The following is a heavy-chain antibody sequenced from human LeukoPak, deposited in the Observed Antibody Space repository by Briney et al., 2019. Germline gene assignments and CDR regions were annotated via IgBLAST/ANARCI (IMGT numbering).Heavy chain of an antibody. CDR3: ARRYYESTGLRDAFDI. CDR2: IYSGGGT. CDR1: EFSVGSNY. V-gene: IGHV3-66*01. J-gene: IGHJ3*02. D-gene: IGHD3-22*01. Sequence: GGSLRLSCAASEFSVGSNYMTWVRQAPGKGLEWVSLIYSGGGTYYADSVKGRFTISRDNSKNTLYLQMNSLRTEDTAVYYCARRYYESTGLRDAFDIWGQGTMVTVSS.